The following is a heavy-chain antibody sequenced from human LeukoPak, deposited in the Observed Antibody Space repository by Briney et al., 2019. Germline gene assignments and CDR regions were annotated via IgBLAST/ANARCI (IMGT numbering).Heavy chain of an antibody. CDR3: ARRTNHLAFDY. V-gene: IGHV3-7*01. J-gene: IGHJ4*02. Sequence: GGSLRLSCAASGFTFSSSWMSWVRQAPGKGLEWVANIKEDGSDKFYVDSVKGRFTISRDNAKNSLFLQMNGLRAGDTAVYYCARRTNHLAFDYWGLGTLVTVSS. CDR1: GFTFSSSW. CDR2: IKEDGSDK. D-gene: IGHD2-8*01.